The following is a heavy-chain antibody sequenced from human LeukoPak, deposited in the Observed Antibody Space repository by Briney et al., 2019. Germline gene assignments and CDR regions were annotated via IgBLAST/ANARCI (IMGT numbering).Heavy chain of an antibody. CDR3: ARDLSLWFGELIDY. CDR2: ISYDGTNK. J-gene: IGHJ4*02. CDR1: RFTCSSYA. V-gene: IGHV3-30-3*01. Sequence: PARSLTLSCAASRFTCSSYAMHCVRQAQGKGLEWVAAISYDGTNKYYTDSVKGRFSISRDKSKNTMYLQMNSLRAEDTAVYYCARDLSLWFGELIDYWGQGTMVTVSS. D-gene: IGHD3-10*01.